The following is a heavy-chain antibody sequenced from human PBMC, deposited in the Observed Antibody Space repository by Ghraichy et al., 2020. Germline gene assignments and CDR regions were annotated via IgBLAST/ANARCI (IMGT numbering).Heavy chain of an antibody. CDR3: ATYYYYDTSGYHYFDY. D-gene: IGHD3-22*01. CDR2: IHYTGTT. J-gene: IGHJ4*02. V-gene: IGHV4-31*11. CDR1: GGSINNGGYY. Sequence: SETLSLTCAVSGGSINNGGYYWSWIRQRPGKGLDWIAYIHYTGTTYYNPSLKNRLTISIDTSKNQFSLKLSSVSAADTAVYYCATYYYYDTSGYHYFDYWGQGIMVTVSS.